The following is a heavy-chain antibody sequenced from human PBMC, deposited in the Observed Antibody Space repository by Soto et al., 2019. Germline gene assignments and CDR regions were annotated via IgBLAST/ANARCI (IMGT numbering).Heavy chain of an antibody. D-gene: IGHD2-15*01. CDR2: IIPIFGTA. CDR1: GGTFSSYA. V-gene: IGHV1-69*13. CDR3: ARDIVVVVAAKDDYYYGMDV. Sequence: GASVKVSCKASGGTFSSYAISWVRQAPGQGLERMGGIIPIFGTANYAQKFQGRVTITADESTSTAYMELSSLRSEDTAVYYCARDIVVVVAAKDDYYYGMDVWGQGTTVTVSS. J-gene: IGHJ6*02.